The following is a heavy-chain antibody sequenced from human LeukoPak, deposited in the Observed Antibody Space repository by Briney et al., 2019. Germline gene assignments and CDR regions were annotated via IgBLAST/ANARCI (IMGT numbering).Heavy chain of an antibody. D-gene: IGHD3-22*01. Sequence: SETLSLTCAVSGGSISSGGYSWSWIRQPPGKGLEWIGYIYHSGSTYYNPSLKSRVTISVDRCKNQFSLKLSSVTAADTAVYYCARAPYYDSSSIDYWGQGTLVTVSS. CDR1: GGSISSGGYS. CDR2: IYHSGST. V-gene: IGHV4-30-2*01. CDR3: ARAPYYDSSSIDY. J-gene: IGHJ4*02.